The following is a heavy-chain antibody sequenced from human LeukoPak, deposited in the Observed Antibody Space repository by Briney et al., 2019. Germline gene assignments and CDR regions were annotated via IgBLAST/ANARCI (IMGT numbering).Heavy chain of an antibody. D-gene: IGHD1-26*01. CDR3: AKERGWELLLPNYFDY. V-gene: IGHV3-66*01. Sequence: GGSLRLSCAASGFTVSSNYMSWVRQAPGKGLEWVSVIYSGGSTYYADSVKGRFTISRDNSKNTVYLQMNSLGAEDTAVYYCAKERGWELLLPNYFDYWGQGILVTVSS. CDR1: GFTVSSNY. J-gene: IGHJ4*02. CDR2: IYSGGST.